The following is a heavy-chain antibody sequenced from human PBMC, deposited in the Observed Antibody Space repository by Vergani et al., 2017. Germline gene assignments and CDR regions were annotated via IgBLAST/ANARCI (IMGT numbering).Heavy chain of an antibody. CDR2: IYAGDSDV. Sequence: EVQLVQSGAEVKKPGESLTISCQGSGYRITNYWIAWVRQRPGKGLEWMGIIYAGDSDVRYSPPFQGQVTMSVDKSLSNAYLQWSSLKTSDTATYYCAKTHDFSSVNSSYNRFGPWGQGTQVTVSS. D-gene: IGHD3-3*01. CDR1: GYRITNYW. CDR3: AKTHDFSSVNSSYNRFGP. J-gene: IGHJ5*02. V-gene: IGHV5-51*03.